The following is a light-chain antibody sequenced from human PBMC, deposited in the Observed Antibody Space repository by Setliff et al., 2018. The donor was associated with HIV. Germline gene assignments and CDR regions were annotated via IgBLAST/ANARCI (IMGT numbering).Light chain of an antibody. Sequence: QSVLTQPASVSGSPGQSITISCTGTSSDVGRYNLVSWYQQHPGKAPKLMIYQATKRPSGVSNRFSGSKSGNTASLTISGLQAEDEADYFCNSYRSGSPYVFGTGTKVTVL. V-gene: IGLV2-14*02. J-gene: IGLJ1*01. CDR2: QAT. CDR1: SSDVGRYNL. CDR3: NSYRSGSPYV.